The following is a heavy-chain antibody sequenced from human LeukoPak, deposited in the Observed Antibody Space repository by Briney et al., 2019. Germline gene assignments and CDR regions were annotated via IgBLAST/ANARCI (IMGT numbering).Heavy chain of an antibody. CDR1: GGSISSYY. Sequence: SETLSLTCTVSGGSISSYYWSWIRQPPGKGLEWIGYIYYSGSTNYNPSLKSRVTISVDTSKNQFSLKQSSVTAADTAVYYCARDLRSYGFDYWGQGTLVTVSS. CDR3: ARDLRSYGFDY. V-gene: IGHV4-59*01. D-gene: IGHD5-18*01. J-gene: IGHJ4*02. CDR2: IYYSGST.